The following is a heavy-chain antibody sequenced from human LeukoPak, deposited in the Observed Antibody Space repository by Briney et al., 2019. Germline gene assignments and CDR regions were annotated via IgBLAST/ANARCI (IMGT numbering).Heavy chain of an antibody. V-gene: IGHV4-61*08. CDR2: IYYSGST. J-gene: IGHJ4*02. CDR3: ARAAYSSVILYYFDY. CDR1: GGSISSGGYY. Sequence: SETLSLTCTVSGGSISSGGYYWSWIRQPPGKGLEWIGYIYYSGSTNYNPSLKSRVTISVDTSKNQFSLKLSSVTAADTAVYYCARAAYSSVILYYFDYWGQGTLVTVSS. D-gene: IGHD6-19*01.